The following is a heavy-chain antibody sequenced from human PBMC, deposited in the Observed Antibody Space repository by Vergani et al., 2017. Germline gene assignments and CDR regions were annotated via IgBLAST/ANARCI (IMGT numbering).Heavy chain of an antibody. D-gene: IGHD1-1*01. CDR1: GGTFSSYA. J-gene: IGHJ6*03. Sequence: QVQLVQSGAEVKKPGSSVKVSCKASGGTFSSYAISWVRQAPGQGLEWMGGIIPIFGTANYAQKFQGRVTITADESTSTAYMELSSLRSEDTAVYYCARAQLDRRFGYYYYYYMDVWGKGTTVTVSS. V-gene: IGHV1-69*01. CDR2: IIPIFGTA. CDR3: ARAQLDRRFGYYYYYYMDV.